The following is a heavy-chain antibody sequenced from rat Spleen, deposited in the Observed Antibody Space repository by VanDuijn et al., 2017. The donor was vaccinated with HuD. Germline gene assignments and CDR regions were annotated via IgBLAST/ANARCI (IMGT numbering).Heavy chain of an antibody. CDR3: TRHDYNNLYFDY. D-gene: IGHD1-10*01. J-gene: IGHJ2*01. CDR1: GFTFNNYD. CDR2: ISTSGGST. Sequence: EVQLVESGGGLVQPGRSLKLSCAASGFTFNNYDMAWVRQAPTKGLEWVASISTSGGSTYYRDSVKGRFTVSRDNAKSTLYLQMDSLRSEDTATYYCTRHDYNNLYFDYWGQGVMVTVSS. V-gene: IGHV5-25*01.